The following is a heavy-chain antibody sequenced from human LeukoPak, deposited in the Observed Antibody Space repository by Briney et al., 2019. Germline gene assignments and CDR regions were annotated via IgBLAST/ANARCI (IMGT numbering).Heavy chain of an antibody. Sequence: GGSLRLSCAASGFTFSSYWMHWVRQAPGKGLVWVSRINTDGSSTSYADSVKGRFTISRDNAKNTLYLQMNSLRAEDTAVYYCARDIYGGPQVGYYMDVWGKGTTVTVSS. D-gene: IGHD4-23*01. CDR3: ARDIYGGPQVGYYMDV. J-gene: IGHJ6*03. CDR1: GFTFSSYW. V-gene: IGHV3-74*01. CDR2: INTDGSST.